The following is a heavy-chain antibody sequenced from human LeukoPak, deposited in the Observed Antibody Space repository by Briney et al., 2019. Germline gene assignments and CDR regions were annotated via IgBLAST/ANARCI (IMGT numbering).Heavy chain of an antibody. Sequence: GGSLRLSCTASGFTFGDYAMSWVRQAPGKGLEWVGFIRSKAYGGTTEYAASVKGRFTISRDDSKSIAYLQMNSLKTEDTAVYCCTRIQLERRGGFDPWGQGTLVTVSS. CDR1: GFTFGDYA. CDR3: TRIQLERRGGFDP. J-gene: IGHJ5*02. D-gene: IGHD1-1*01. CDR2: IRSKAYGGTT. V-gene: IGHV3-49*04.